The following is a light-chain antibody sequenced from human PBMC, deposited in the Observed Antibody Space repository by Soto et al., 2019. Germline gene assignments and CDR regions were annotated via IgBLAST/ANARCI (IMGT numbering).Light chain of an antibody. J-gene: IGLJ2*01. CDR2: DNN. V-gene: IGLV1-51*01. Sequence: QSVLTQPPSVSAAPGQKVTISCFGSSSNIGNNYVSWYQQLPGTAPKLLIYDNNKRPSGIPDRVSGSKSGTSATLGITGLQTGDEADYYCGTWDSSLSAHVVFGGGTKLTVL. CDR3: GTWDSSLSAHVV. CDR1: SSNIGNNY.